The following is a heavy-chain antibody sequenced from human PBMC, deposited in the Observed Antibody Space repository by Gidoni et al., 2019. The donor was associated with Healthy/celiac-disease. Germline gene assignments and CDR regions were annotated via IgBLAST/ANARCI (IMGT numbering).Heavy chain of an antibody. J-gene: IGHJ3*02. D-gene: IGHD1-26*01. CDR3: ARDGQVGGNERSFDI. CDR2: ISSSSSYI. CDR1: GFTFSSYS. V-gene: IGHV3-21*01. Sequence: EVQLVESGGGLVKPGGSLRLSCAASGFTFSSYSMNWVRQAPGKGLEWVSSISSSSSYIYYADSVKGRFTISRDNAKNSLYLQMNSLRAEDTAVYYCARDGQVGGNERSFDIWGQGTMVTVSS.